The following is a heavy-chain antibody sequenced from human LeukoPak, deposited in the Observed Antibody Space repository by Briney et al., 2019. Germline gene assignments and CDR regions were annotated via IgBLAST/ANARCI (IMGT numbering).Heavy chain of an antibody. Sequence: GGSLRLSCAASGFSFSSYAMSWVRQTPERGLEWVSSISTRGASTYYADSVKGRFTVSRDNSKDTLYLQMNGLTAEDTALYYCTSSFDYWGQGILVTVSS. CDR3: TSSFDY. CDR2: ISTRGAST. D-gene: IGHD2-2*01. CDR1: GFSFSSYA. J-gene: IGHJ4*02. V-gene: IGHV3-23*01.